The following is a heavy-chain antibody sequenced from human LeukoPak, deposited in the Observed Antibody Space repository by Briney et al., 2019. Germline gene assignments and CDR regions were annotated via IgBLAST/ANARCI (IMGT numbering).Heavy chain of an antibody. Sequence: GGSLRLSCAASGFTFSSYAMSWVRQAPGKGLEWVSAISGSGGSTYYADSVKGRFTISRDNSKNTLYLQMNSLRAEDTAVYYCAKDLDASEWLLYALDYWGQGTLVTVSS. CDR2: ISGSGGST. CDR1: GFTFSSYA. D-gene: IGHD3-3*01. CDR3: AKDLDASEWLLYALDY. V-gene: IGHV3-23*01. J-gene: IGHJ4*02.